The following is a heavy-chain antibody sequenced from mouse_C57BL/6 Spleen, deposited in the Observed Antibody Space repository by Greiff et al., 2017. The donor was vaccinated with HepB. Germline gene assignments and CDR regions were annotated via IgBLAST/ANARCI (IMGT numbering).Heavy chain of an antibody. Sequence: VKLVESGAELARPGASVKLSCKASGYTFTSYGISWVKQRTGQGLEWIGEIYPRSGNTYYNEKFKGKATLTADKSSSTAYMELRSLTSEDSAVYFCARLYDGYYVFDYWGQGTTLTVSS. D-gene: IGHD2-3*01. J-gene: IGHJ2*01. CDR1: GYTFTSYG. CDR2: IYPRSGNT. CDR3: ARLYDGYYVFDY. V-gene: IGHV1-81*01.